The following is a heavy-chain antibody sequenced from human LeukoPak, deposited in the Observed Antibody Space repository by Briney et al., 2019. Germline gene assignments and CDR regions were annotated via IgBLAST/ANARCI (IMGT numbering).Heavy chain of an antibody. Sequence: GGSLRLSCAASGFTFSRYAMNWVRRAPGKGLEWVSLISTSGNTHYADSVEGRFTISRDNSKNTLYLQMNSLRAEDTAVYHCAKDLDSSGDYSYRYWGQGTLVTVSS. D-gene: IGHD3-22*01. V-gene: IGHV3-23*01. CDR1: GFTFSRYA. J-gene: IGHJ4*02. CDR2: ISTSGNT. CDR3: AKDLDSSGDYSYRY.